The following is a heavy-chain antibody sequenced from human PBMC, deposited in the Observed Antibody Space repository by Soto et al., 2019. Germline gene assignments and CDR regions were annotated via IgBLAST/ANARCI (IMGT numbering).Heavy chain of an antibody. CDR3: ATGRGGYNHCFHY. V-gene: IGHV3-33*03. J-gene: IGHJ4*02. CDR2: IWYDGSNK. D-gene: IGHD5-12*01. CDR1: GFTFSSYG. Sequence: WGSLRLSCAASGFTFSSYGMPWVRQAPGKGLEWVAVIWYDGSNKYYADSVKGRFTISRDNTKNTLCLQLNSLRSEDTALYYCATGRGGYNHCFHYWGQGAMVTVSS.